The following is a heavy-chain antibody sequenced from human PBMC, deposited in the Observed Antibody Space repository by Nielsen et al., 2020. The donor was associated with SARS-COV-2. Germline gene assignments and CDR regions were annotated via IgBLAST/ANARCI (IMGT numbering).Heavy chain of an antibody. CDR3: ARAASIAVAGDY. Sequence: GESLKISCAASGFTFSSYAMSWVRQAPGKGLEWVSAISGSGGSTYYADSVKGRFTISRDNSKNTLYLQMNSLRAEDTAVYYCARAASIAVAGDYWGQGTLVTVSS. J-gene: IGHJ4*02. D-gene: IGHD6-19*01. CDR1: GFTFSSYA. V-gene: IGHV3-23*01. CDR2: ISGSGGST.